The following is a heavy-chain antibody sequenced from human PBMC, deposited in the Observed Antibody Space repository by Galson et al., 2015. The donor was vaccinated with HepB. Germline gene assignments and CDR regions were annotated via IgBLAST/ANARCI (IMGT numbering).Heavy chain of an antibody. CDR1: GFTFSSYA. J-gene: IGHJ4*02. CDR3: AKDYYYGSGSSDY. V-gene: IGHV3-23*01. CDR2: ISGSGGST. D-gene: IGHD3-10*01. Sequence: SLRLSCAASGFTFSSYAMSWVRQAPGKGLEWVSAISGSGGSTYYADSVKGRFTISRDNSKNTLYLQMNSLRAEDTAVYYCAKDYYYGSGSSDYWGQGTLVTVSS.